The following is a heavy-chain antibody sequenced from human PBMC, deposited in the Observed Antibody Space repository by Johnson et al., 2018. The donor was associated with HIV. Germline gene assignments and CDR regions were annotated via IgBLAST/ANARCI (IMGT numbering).Heavy chain of an antibody. D-gene: IGHD2-8*02. Sequence: QVQLVESGGGLVKPGGSLRLSCAASGFIFSDYYMNWIRQAPGKGLEWVSYITGSGTTIYYADSVRGRFTISRDNAKNSLYLQMNSLRAEDTAVYYCARSPICTGGVCWRSAFDFWGQGTMVTVSS. CDR2: ITGSGTTI. J-gene: IGHJ3*01. V-gene: IGHV3-11*04. CDR1: GFIFSDYY. CDR3: ARSPICTGGVCWRSAFDF.